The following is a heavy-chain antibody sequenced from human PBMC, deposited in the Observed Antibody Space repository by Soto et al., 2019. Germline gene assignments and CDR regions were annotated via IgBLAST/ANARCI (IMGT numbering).Heavy chain of an antibody. CDR1: GGSVSSGSCY. D-gene: IGHD6-13*01. J-gene: IGHJ5*02. CDR2: IYYSGST. CDR3: AREGQQLIWFDP. Sequence: SETLSLTCTVSGGSVSSGSCYWSWIRQPPGKGLEWIGYIYYSGSTNYNPSLKSRVTISVDTSKNQFSLKLSSVTAADTAVYYCAREGQQLIWFDPWGQGTLVTVSS. V-gene: IGHV4-61*01.